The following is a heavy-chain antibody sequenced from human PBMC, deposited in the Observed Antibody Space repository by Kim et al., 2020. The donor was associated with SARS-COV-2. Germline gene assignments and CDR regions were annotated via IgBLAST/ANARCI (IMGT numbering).Heavy chain of an antibody. CDR3: ARHGPVAAPNYYFDY. D-gene: IGHD6-13*01. J-gene: IGHJ4*02. V-gene: IGHV4-39*01. Sequence: PSLKSRFTISVDTSKNQFSLKLSSVTAADTAVYFCARHGPVAAPNYYFDYWGQGTLVTVSS.